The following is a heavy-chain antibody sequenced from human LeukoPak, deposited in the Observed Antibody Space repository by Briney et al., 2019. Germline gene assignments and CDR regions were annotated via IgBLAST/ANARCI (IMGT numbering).Heavy chain of an antibody. CDR2: ISNSRNNK. Sequence: GGSLRLSCAASGFSFSSYSMHWVRQAPGKGLEWVSAISNSRNNKYSADSVKVRFTISRDNSKNTLYLQMNSLTAEDTAVDYCAKDPGMAVYSYGYDAFDFWGQGTMVTVSS. CDR3: AKDPGMAVYSYGYDAFDF. V-gene: IGHV3-30*18. D-gene: IGHD5-18*01. CDR1: GFSFSSYS. J-gene: IGHJ3*01.